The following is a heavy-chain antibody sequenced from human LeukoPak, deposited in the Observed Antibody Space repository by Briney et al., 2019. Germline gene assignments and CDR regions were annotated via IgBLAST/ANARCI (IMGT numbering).Heavy chain of an antibody. CDR1: GYSFSSGW. CDR3: TRGCSGGSCSRDAMDV. CDR2: IFPIDTET. D-gene: IGHD2-15*01. Sequence: GESLKTSCKAAGYSFSSGWIAWVRQLPGKGLEGMGIIFPIDTETTYSPSFQGQVTISADKSMSTSYLQWSSLKASDTAMYYCTRGCSGGSCSRDAMDVWGQGTMVTVSS. V-gene: IGHV5-51*01. J-gene: IGHJ6*02.